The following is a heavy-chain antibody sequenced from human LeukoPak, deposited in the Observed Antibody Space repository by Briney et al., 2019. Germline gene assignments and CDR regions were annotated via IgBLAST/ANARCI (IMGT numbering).Heavy chain of an antibody. CDR2: IHYSGSR. V-gene: IGHV4-59*03. Sequence: PSETLSLTCTVSGDSTSNFYWNWIRQSPGKGLEWIGNIHYSGSRVYNPSLKSRGTISIDTSRRQFFLKLNSVTAADTAVYFCVLAPNSNWFDFWGPGTLVTVSS. D-gene: IGHD2-8*01. J-gene: IGHJ5*01. CDR3: VLAPNSNWFDF. CDR1: GDSTSNFY.